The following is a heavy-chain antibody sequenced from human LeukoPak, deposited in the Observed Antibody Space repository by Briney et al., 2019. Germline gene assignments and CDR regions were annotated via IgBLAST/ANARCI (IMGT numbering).Heavy chain of an antibody. Sequence: GGSLRLSCAASGFTFDDYAMHWVRQAPGKGLEWVSGISWNSGSIGYADSVKGRFTISRDNAKNSLYLQMNSLRDEDTAVYYCARRFGDFWSGYYVDYWGQGTLVTVSS. J-gene: IGHJ4*02. CDR3: ARRFGDFWSGYYVDY. CDR2: ISWNSGSI. D-gene: IGHD3-3*01. V-gene: IGHV3-9*01. CDR1: GFTFDDYA.